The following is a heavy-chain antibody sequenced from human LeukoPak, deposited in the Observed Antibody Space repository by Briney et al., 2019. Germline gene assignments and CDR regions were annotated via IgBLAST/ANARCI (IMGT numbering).Heavy chain of an antibody. V-gene: IGHV4-39*07. CDR3: AADGGAMGRGFLQY. CDR1: GVSVGRTTYY. Sequence: PSETLSLTCSVSGVSVGRTTYYWTWIRQPPGKGLEWIGSMYYSGSTYYNPSLMSRVTISLDTSKNQLSLKLNSVTAADTAVYHCAADGGAMGRGFLQYWGLGTLVTVSS. J-gene: IGHJ1*01. CDR2: MYYSGST. D-gene: IGHD3-10*01.